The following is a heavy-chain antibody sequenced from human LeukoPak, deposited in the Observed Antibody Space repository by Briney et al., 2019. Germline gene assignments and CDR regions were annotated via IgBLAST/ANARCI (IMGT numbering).Heavy chain of an antibody. CDR2: IYHSGST. CDR1: GYSISSGYY. D-gene: IGHD3-16*01. V-gene: IGHV4-38-2*02. Sequence: NPSETLSLTCTVSGYSISSGYYWGWIRQPPGKGLEWIGSIYHSGSTNYNPSLKSRVTISVDTSKNQFSLKLSSVTAADTAVYYCARDSRGDYGEADAFDIWGQGTMVTVSS. CDR3: ARDSRGDYGEADAFDI. J-gene: IGHJ3*02.